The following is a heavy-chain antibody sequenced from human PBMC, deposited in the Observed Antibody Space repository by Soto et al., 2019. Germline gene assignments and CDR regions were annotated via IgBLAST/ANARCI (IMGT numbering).Heavy chain of an antibody. D-gene: IGHD6-6*01. CDR3: AKCRLRSSSSSSLYYYYGMDV. CDR1: GFTFSSYG. J-gene: IGHJ6*02. Sequence: QVQLVESGGGVVQPGRSLRLSCAASGFTFSSYGMHWVRQAPGKGLEWVAVISYDGSNKYYADSVKGRFTISRDNSQNTLYLQMNSLRAEDTAVYYCAKCRLRSSSSSSLYYYYGMDVWGQGTTVTVSS. V-gene: IGHV3-30*18. CDR2: ISYDGSNK.